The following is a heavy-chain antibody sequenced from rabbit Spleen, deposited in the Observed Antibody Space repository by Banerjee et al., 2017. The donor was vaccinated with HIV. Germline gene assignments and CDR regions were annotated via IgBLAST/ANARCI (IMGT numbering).Heavy chain of an antibody. Sequence: QSLEESGGDLVKPEGSLTLTCTASGFSFSNTYFMCWVRQAPGKGLEWIACIYVGSGADTRYASWAKGRFTISKTSSTTVTLQMTSLTAADTATYFCGRLKYDADYGGHYVMDLWGQGTLVTVS. CDR1: GFSFSNTYF. D-gene: IGHD2-1*01. CDR3: GRLKYDADYGGHYVMDL. V-gene: IGHV1S40*01. J-gene: IGHJ6*01. CDR2: IYVGSGADT.